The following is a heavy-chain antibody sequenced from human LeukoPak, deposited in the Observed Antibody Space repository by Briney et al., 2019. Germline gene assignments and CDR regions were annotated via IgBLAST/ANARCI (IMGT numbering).Heavy chain of an antibody. Sequence: ASVKVSCKASGYTFTSYGISWVRQAPGQGLEWMGWISAYNGNTNYARKLQGRVTMTTDTSTSTAYMELRSLRSDDTAVYYCARDLYGGTSATFDYWGQGTLVTVSS. D-gene: IGHD4-23*01. CDR3: ARDLYGGTSATFDY. CDR1: GYTFTSYG. J-gene: IGHJ4*02. CDR2: ISAYNGNT. V-gene: IGHV1-18*01.